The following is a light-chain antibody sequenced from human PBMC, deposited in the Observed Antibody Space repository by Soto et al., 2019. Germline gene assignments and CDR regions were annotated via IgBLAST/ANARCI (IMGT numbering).Light chain of an antibody. CDR2: DVT. V-gene: IGLV2-14*03. J-gene: IGLJ1*01. CDR1: SSDIGGYNY. CDR3: SSYTSSTTFV. Sequence: QSGLTQPASVSGSPGQSITISCTGTSSDIGGYNYVSWYQQHPGKAPKLLISDVTNRPSGVSNRFSGSKSANTASLTISGLQTEDEAEYYCSSYTSSTTFVFGPGTKVTVL.